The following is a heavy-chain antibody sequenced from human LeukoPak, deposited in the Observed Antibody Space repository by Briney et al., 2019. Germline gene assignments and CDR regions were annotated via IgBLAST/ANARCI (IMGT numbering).Heavy chain of an antibody. CDR1: GGTFSSYA. V-gene: IGHV1-69*05. J-gene: IGHJ3*02. CDR2: IIPIFGTA. Sequence: ASVKVSCKASGGTFSSYAISWVRQAPGQGLEWMGGIIPIFGTANYAQKFQGRVTITTDESTSTAYMELSSLRSEDTAVYYCARVWSWHADAFDIWGQGTMVTVSS. CDR3: ARVWSWHADAFDI. D-gene: IGHD3-3*01.